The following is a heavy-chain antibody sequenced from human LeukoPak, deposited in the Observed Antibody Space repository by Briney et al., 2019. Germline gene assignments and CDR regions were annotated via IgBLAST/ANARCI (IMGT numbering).Heavy chain of an antibody. CDR2: IRTVGNDP. J-gene: IGHJ4*02. CDR3: VREGYFVFDF. Sequence: GSLRLSCVASGFQFSSFAMSWVRQAPGRGLQWVSAIRTVGNDPSYADSVRGRFIISRDNSKNTLYLQMDSLRVEDTAVYYCVREGYFVFDFWGQGALVTVSS. CDR1: GFQFSSFA. D-gene: IGHD2-21*01. V-gene: IGHV3-23*01.